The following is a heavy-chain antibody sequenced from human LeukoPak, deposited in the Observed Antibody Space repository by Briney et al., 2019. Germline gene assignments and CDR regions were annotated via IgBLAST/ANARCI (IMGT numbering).Heavy chain of an antibody. CDR2: IYYSGST. J-gene: IGHJ6*03. Sequence: SESLSLTCTVSGGSISSYYRSWIRQPPGKGLEWIGYIYYSGSTNYNPSLKSRVTISVDTSKNQFSLKLSSVTAADTAVYYCARVGSASYYYYYMDVWGKGTTVTVSS. V-gene: IGHV4-59*01. CDR3: ARVGSASYYYYYMDV. CDR1: GGSISSYY. D-gene: IGHD2-15*01.